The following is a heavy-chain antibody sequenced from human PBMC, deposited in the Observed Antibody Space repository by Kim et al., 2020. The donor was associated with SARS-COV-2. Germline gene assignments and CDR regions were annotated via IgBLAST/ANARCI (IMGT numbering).Heavy chain of an antibody. J-gene: IGHJ5*02. V-gene: IGHV5-51*01. CDR3: ARSIAAAGTAYWFDP. D-gene: IGHD6-13*01. Sequence: PSFQGQVTISADKSISTAYLQWSSLKASDTAMYYCARSIAAAGTAYWFDPWGQGTLVTVSS.